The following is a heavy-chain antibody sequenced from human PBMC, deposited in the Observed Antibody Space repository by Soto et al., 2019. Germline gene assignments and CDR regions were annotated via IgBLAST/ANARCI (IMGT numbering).Heavy chain of an antibody. J-gene: IGHJ6*02. D-gene: IGHD6-13*01. CDR3: ARSSAGRYYYYGMDV. Sequence: AALKISCKGSGYSFTSYWTGWVRQMPGKGLEWMGIIYPGDSDTRYSPSFQGQVTISADKSISTAYLQWSSLKASDTAMYYCARSSAGRYYYYGMDVWGQGTTVTASS. CDR1: GYSFTSYW. V-gene: IGHV5-51*01. CDR2: IYPGDSDT.